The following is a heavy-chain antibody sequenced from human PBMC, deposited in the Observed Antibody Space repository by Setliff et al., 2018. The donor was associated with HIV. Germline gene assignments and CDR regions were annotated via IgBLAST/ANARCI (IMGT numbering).Heavy chain of an antibody. Sequence: GSLRLSCAASGFTFSSYSMNWVRQAPGKGLEWVSSISSSSSYIYYADSVKGRFTISRDNAKNSLYLQMNSLRAEDTAVYYCARSQGSRGYVNWFDPWGQGTLVTVSS. V-gene: IGHV3-21*01. CDR2: ISSSSSYI. J-gene: IGHJ5*02. CDR1: GFTFSSYS. D-gene: IGHD3-22*01. CDR3: ARSQGSRGYVNWFDP.